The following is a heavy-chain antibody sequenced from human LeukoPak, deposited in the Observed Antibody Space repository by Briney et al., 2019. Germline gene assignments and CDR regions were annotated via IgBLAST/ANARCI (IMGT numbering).Heavy chain of an antibody. CDR3: ARGATSPYYFDY. D-gene: IGHD5-12*01. CDR1: GYSFTSYW. CDR2: IYPGDSDT. J-gene: IGHJ4*02. V-gene: IGHV5-51*01. Sequence: GEPLKISGMASGYSFTSYWIGWVRQMPGEGLGWMGIIYPGDSDTRNSPSFQGQVTISADKSISTAYLQWSSLKASDTAMYYCARGATSPYYFDYWGQGTLVTVSS.